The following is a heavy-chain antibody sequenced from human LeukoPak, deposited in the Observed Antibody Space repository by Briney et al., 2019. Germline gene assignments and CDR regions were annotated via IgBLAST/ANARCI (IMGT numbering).Heavy chain of an antibody. CDR2: IIPILGIA. CDR3: ARASIAAAGTHYYYYGMDV. J-gene: IGHJ6*02. CDR1: GGTFSSYA. D-gene: IGHD6-13*01. V-gene: IGHV1-69*04. Sequence: ASVKVSCKASGGTFSSYAISWVRQAPGQGLEWMGRIIPILGIANYAQKFQGRVTITADKSTSTAYMELSSLRSEDTAVYYCARASIAAAGTHYYYYGMDVWGQGTTVTVSS.